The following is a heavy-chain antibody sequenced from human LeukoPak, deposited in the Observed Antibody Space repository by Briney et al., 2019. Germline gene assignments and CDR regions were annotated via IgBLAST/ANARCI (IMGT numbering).Heavy chain of an antibody. J-gene: IGHJ4*02. D-gene: IGHD5-18*01. Sequence: GGSLRLSCAASGFTFSSYWMSWVRQAPGKGLEWVANIKHDGSEKYYVDSVKGRFTISRDNAKTSLYLQMNSLRAEDTAVYYCARDLSGVTGYTYGRGIDYWGQGTLVTVSS. CDR3: ARDLSGVTGYTYGRGIDY. CDR2: IKHDGSEK. CDR1: GFTFSSYW. V-gene: IGHV3-7*01.